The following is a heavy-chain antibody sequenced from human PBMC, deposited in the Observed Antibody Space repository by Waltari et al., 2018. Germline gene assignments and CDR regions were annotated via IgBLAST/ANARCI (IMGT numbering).Heavy chain of an antibody. CDR2: IYTSGST. Sequence: QVQLQESGPGLVKPSETLSLTCTVSGGPISSYYWSWIRPPAGTGLEWIGRIYTSGSTNYNPSLKSRVTMSVDTSKNQFSLKLSSVTAADTAVYYCARDYPNYYDSSGYGGAFDIWGQGTMVTVSS. J-gene: IGHJ3*02. CDR3: ARDYPNYYDSSGYGGAFDI. D-gene: IGHD3-22*01. CDR1: GGPISSYY. V-gene: IGHV4-4*07.